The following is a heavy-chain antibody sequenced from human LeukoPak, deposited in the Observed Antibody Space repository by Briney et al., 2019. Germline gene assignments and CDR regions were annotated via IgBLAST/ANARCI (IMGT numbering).Heavy chain of an antibody. Sequence: GGSLRLSCTASGFSFGDYTMSWFRQAPGKGPEWVGFIRSKGYGGTTEYAVSVKGRFTISRDDSKSIPYLQMDSLKTEDTAVYYCSRASKLREFFDYWGQGTLVTVSS. V-gene: IGHV3-49*03. D-gene: IGHD3-10*01. J-gene: IGHJ4*02. CDR1: GFSFGDYT. CDR3: SRASKLREFFDY. CDR2: IRSKGYGGTT.